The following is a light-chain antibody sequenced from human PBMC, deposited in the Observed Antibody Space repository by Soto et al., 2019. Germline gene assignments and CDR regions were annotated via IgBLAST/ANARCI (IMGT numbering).Light chain of an antibody. J-gene: IGKJ5*01. CDR1: QSGSTN. CDR2: GAS. Sequence: EIAMTQSPASLSVSPGERATLSCRASQSGSTNLAWYQQKPGQAPRLLMYGASTRAIGIPARFTGGGSGTEFTLTINSLQPEDLTIYYCQQYDNWPITFGQGTRLEIK. V-gene: IGKV3-15*01. CDR3: QQYDNWPIT.